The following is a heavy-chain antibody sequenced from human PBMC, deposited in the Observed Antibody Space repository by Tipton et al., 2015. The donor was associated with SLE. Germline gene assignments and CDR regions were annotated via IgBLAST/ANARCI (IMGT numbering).Heavy chain of an antibody. D-gene: IGHD1-7*01. CDR3: AKERYNWNSGAFDI. J-gene: IGHJ3*02. V-gene: IGHV3-33*06. CDR2: IWYDGSNK. CDR1: GFTFSSYG. Sequence: SLRLSCAASGFTFSSYGMHWVRQAPGKGLEWVAVIWYDGSNKYYADSVKGRFTISRDNSKNTLYLQMNSLRAEDTAVYYCAKERYNWNSGAFDIWGQGTMVTVSS.